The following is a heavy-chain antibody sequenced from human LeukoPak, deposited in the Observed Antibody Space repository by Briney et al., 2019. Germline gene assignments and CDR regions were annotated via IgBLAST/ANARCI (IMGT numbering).Heavy chain of an antibody. Sequence: GGSLRLSCAASGFTFSSYSMNWVRQAPGKGLEWVSYISSSSSYIYYADSVKGRFTISRDNAKNSLYLQMNSLRAEDTAVYYCAREDDSSGYPCDYWGQGTLVTVSS. CDR1: GFTFSSYS. CDR3: AREDDSSGYPCDY. CDR2: ISSSSSYI. D-gene: IGHD3-22*01. J-gene: IGHJ4*02. V-gene: IGHV3-21*01.